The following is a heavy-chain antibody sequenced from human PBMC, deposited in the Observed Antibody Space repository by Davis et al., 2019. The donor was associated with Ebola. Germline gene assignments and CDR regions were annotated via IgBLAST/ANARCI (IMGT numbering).Heavy chain of an antibody. CDR1: GGSISSHY. V-gene: IGHV4-59*08. D-gene: IGHD3-22*01. CDR2: IYYSGST. J-gene: IGHJ4*02. CDR3: ARATKSDYYDSSGYYYPSPFDY. Sequence: PGGSLRLSCTVSGGSISSHYWSWIRQPPGKGLEWIGYIYYSGSTNYNPSLKSRLTISVDTSKNQFSLNLSSVTAADTAVYYCARATKSDYYDSSGYYYPSPFDYWGQGTLVTVSS.